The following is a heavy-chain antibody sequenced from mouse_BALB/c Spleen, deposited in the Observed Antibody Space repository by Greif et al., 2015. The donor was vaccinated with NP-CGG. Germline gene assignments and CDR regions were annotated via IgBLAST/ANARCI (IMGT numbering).Heavy chain of an antibody. Sequence: VQLQQSGPELMKPGASVKISCKASGYSFTSYYMHWVKQSHGKSLEWIGYIDPFNGGTSYNQKFKGKATLTVGKSSSTAYMHLSSLTSEDSAAYYCARDEIIYDGYYYAMDYWGQGTSVTVSS. CDR1: GYSFTSYY. V-gene: IGHV1S135*01. J-gene: IGHJ4*01. CDR2: IDPFNGGT. D-gene: IGHD2-3*01. CDR3: ARDEIIYDGYYYAMDY.